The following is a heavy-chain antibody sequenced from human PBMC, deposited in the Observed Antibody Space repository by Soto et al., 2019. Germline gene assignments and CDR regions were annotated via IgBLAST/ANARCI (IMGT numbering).Heavy chain of an antibody. J-gene: IGHJ4*02. CDR1: NGYISGFY. CDR2: IHYSWRT. CDR3: VRVGVGIGNHFDS. D-gene: IGHD1-26*01. V-gene: IGHV4-59*12. Sequence: PSETLSLTCSVSNGYISGFYWTWIRPPPGKILEWIGYIHYSWRTDYNPSLTSRATMSVDTSKNQFSLNLKSITAADTAVYYCVRVGVGIGNHFDSWGLGTLVTVSS.